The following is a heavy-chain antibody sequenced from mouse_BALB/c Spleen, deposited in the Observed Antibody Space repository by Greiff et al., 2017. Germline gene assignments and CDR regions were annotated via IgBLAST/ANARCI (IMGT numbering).Heavy chain of an antibody. J-gene: IGHJ1*01. CDR1: GFSLTSYG. D-gene: IGHD2-4*01. V-gene: IGHV2-9*02. Sequence: VKLVESGPGLVAPSQSLSITCTVSGFSLTSYGVHWVHQPPGKGLEWLGVIWAGGSTNYNSALMSRLSISKDNSKSQVFLKMNSLQTDDTAMYYCARVYYDYSFYWYFYVWGAGTTVTVSS. CDR2: IWAGGST. CDR3: ARVYYDYSFYWYFYV.